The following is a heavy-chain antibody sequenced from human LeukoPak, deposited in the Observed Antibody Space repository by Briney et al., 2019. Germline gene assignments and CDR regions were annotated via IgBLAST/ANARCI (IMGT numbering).Heavy chain of an antibody. Sequence: NPSETLSLTCTVSGGSISSSSYYWSWIRQHPGQGLEWIGSVYYSGSTYYNPSLKGRVTISVDTSKNQLSLNLNSVTAADTAVYYCARADYGDFHFDYWGQGTLVTVSS. CDR1: GGSISSSSYY. D-gene: IGHD4-17*01. CDR2: VYYSGST. V-gene: IGHV4-31*03. CDR3: ARADYGDFHFDY. J-gene: IGHJ4*02.